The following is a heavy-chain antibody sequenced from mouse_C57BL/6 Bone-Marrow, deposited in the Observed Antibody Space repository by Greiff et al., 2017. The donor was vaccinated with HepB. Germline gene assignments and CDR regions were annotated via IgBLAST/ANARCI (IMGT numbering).Heavy chain of an antibody. J-gene: IGHJ3*01. D-gene: IGHD1-1*01. Sequence: EVQLQQSGPGLVKPSQSLSLTCSVSGYSITSGYYWNWIRQFPGNKLEWMGYISYDGSNNYNPSLKNRISITRDTSKNQFFLKLNSVTTEDTATYYCASTLYYYGSSYPPWFAYWGQGTLVTVSA. CDR2: ISYDGSN. CDR1: GYSITSGYY. CDR3: ASTLYYYGSSYPPWFAY. V-gene: IGHV3-6*01.